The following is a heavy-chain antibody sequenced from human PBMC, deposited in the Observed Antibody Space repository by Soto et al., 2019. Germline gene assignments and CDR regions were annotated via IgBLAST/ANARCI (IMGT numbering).Heavy chain of an antibody. J-gene: IGHJ5*02. CDR3: ARVMNYGDSATFDP. CDR1: GGSISSYY. CDR2: IYYSGST. D-gene: IGHD4-17*01. V-gene: IGHV4-59*01. Sequence: QVQLQESGPGLVKPSETLSLTCTVSGGSISSYYWSWIRQPPGKGLEWIGYIYYSGSTNYNPSLKSRVTISVDTSKNQFSLKLSSVTAADTAVYYCARVMNYGDSATFDPWGQGTLVTVSS.